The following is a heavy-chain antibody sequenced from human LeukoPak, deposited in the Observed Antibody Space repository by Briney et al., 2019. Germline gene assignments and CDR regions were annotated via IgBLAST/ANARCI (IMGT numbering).Heavy chain of an antibody. V-gene: IGHV4-59*11. CDR3: ARGPIPPIVVVSNWFDP. J-gene: IGHJ5*02. D-gene: IGHD2-21*01. CDR2: IYYSGST. Sequence: SETLSLTCTVSGGSISSHYWSWIRQPPGKGLEWIGYIYYSGSTNYNPSLKSRVTISVDTSKNQFSLKLSSVTAADTAVYYCARGPIPPIVVVSNWFDPWGQGTLVTVSS. CDR1: GGSISSHY.